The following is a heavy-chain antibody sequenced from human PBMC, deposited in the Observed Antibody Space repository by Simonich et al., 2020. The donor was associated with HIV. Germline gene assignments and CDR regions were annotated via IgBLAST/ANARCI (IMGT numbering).Heavy chain of an antibody. J-gene: IGHJ3*02. CDR3: ATKIIARDAFDI. CDR1: GYTFTDYN. Sequence: EVQLVQSGAEVKKPGATVKISCKVSGYTFTDYNMHWVQQAPGKGLEWMGLVDPENGETRYTEKFQGRGTITADTSTDTAYMELSSLRSEDTAVYYCATKIIARDAFDIWGQGTLVTVSS. CDR2: VDPENGET. D-gene: IGHD3-16*02. V-gene: IGHV1-69-2*01.